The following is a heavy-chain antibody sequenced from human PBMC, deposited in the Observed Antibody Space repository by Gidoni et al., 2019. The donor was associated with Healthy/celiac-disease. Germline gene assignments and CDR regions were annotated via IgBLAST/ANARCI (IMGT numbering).Heavy chain of an antibody. CDR3: AREGPELLRWNYFDY. J-gene: IGHJ4*02. Sequence: QVQLVESGGGVVQPGRSLRLSCAASGFTFSSSAMHWVRQAPGKGLEWVAVISYDGSNKYYADSVKGRFTISRDNSKNTLYLQMNSLRAEDTAVYYCAREGPELLRWNYFDYWGQGTLVTVSS. CDR2: ISYDGSNK. CDR1: GFTFSSSA. V-gene: IGHV3-30*04. D-gene: IGHD1-26*01.